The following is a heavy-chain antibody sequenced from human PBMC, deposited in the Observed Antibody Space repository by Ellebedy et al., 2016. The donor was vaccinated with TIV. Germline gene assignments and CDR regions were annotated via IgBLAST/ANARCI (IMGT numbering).Heavy chain of an antibody. CDR1: GYSFTSYW. CDR2: IYPGDSDT. CDR3: ARLVEGELSLLGWFDP. D-gene: IGHD3-16*02. J-gene: IGHJ5*02. Sequence: GESLKISCKGSGYSFTSYWIGWVRQMPGKGLEWMGIIYPGDSDTRYSPSFQGQVTISADKSISTAYLQWSSLKASDTAMYYCARLVEGELSLLGWFDPWGQGTLVTVSS. V-gene: IGHV5-51*01.